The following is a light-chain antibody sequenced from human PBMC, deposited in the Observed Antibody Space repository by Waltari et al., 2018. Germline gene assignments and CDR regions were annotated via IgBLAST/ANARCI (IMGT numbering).Light chain of an antibody. Sequence: DIVMTQSPDSLAVSLGERATINCESSQSVLYSSNNKNYLAWYQQKPGQPPKLLIYWASTRDSGVPDRFSGSGSGTDFTLSISSLQAEDVASYYCQQYYTTPWTFGQGTKVEIK. CDR1: QSVLYSSNNKNY. V-gene: IGKV4-1*01. J-gene: IGKJ1*01. CDR2: WAS. CDR3: QQYYTTPWT.